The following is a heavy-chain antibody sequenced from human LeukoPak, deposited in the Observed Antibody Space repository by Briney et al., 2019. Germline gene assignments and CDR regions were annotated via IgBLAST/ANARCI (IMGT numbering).Heavy chain of an antibody. V-gene: IGHV3-74*01. Sequence: GESLRLSCTGSGFIFSTYWMHWVRQAPGKGLVWVSRINADGSTTTYADSVKGRFTISRDNAKNTLYLQMNSLRAEDTAIYYCARGPSHSSSWYGLDDWGQGALVTVFS. D-gene: IGHD6-13*01. CDR3: ARGPSHSSSWYGLDD. CDR1: GFIFSTYW. CDR2: INADGSTT. J-gene: IGHJ4*02.